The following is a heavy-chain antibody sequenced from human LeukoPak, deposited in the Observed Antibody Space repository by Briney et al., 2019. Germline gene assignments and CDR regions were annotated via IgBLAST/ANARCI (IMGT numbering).Heavy chain of an antibody. CDR3: ARRHMVRGIDY. Sequence: PSETLSLTCTVSDGSISSSSYYWGWIRQPPGKGLEWIGSIYYSGSTYYNPSLKSRVTISVDTSKNQFSLKLSSVTAADTAVYYCARRHMVRGIDYWGQGTLVTVSS. J-gene: IGHJ4*02. CDR1: DGSISSSSYY. D-gene: IGHD3-10*01. CDR2: IYYSGST. V-gene: IGHV4-39*01.